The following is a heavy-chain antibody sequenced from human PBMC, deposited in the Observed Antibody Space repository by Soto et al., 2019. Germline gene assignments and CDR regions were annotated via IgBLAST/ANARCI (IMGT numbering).Heavy chain of an antibody. CDR3: AREVVPAAMSGLRYYGMDV. CDR2: IIPILGIA. J-gene: IGHJ6*02. D-gene: IGHD2-2*01. CDR1: GGTFSSYT. V-gene: IGHV1-69*08. Sequence: QVQLVQSGAEVKKPGSSVKVSCKASGGTFSSYTISWVRQAPGQGLEWMGRIIPILGIANYAQKFQGRVTITADKSTSTAYMERSSLRSEDTAVYYCAREVVPAAMSGLRYYGMDVWGQGTTVTVSS.